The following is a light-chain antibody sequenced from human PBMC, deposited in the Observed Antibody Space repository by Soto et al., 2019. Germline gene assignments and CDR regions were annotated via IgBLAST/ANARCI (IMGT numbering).Light chain of an antibody. CDR2: DVG. CDR3: SSYTAFTTYV. J-gene: IGLJ1*01. CDR1: NSDVGAYSY. Sequence: QSALAQPASVSGSPGQSITISCTGTNSDVGAYSYVSWYQQYPGKAPKLLIYDVGARPSGISDPFSGSKSGNTASLTISGLQAEDEADYYCSSYTAFTTYVFGSGTKVTVL. V-gene: IGLV2-14*03.